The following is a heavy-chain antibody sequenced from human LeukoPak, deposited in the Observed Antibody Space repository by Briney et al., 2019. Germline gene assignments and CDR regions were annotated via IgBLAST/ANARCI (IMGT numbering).Heavy chain of an antibody. CDR2: INHSGST. J-gene: IGHJ3*02. CDR3: GRGHRAFDI. Sequence: PSEALSLTCAVYGGSFSGYYWSWIRKPPGKGLEWIGEINHSGSTNYNPSLKSRVTISVDTSKNQFSLKLSSVTAADTAVYYCGRGHRAFDIWGQGTMVTVSS. CDR1: GGSFSGYY. V-gene: IGHV4-34*01.